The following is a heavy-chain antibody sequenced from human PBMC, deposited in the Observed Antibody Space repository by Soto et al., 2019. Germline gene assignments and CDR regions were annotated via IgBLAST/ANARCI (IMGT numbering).Heavy chain of an antibody. CDR3: ARARHSGSWDY. CDR2: IGAAGDT. V-gene: IGHV3-13*04. Sequence: EVQLVESGGGLVQPGGSLRLSCAASGFTFSSYDMHWVRQATGKGLEWVSAIGAAGDTYYPGSVKGRFTISRENAKNSLYLQMNSLRAGDTAVYYCARARHSGSWDYWGQGTLVTVSS. CDR1: GFTFSSYD. D-gene: IGHD6-13*01. J-gene: IGHJ4*02.